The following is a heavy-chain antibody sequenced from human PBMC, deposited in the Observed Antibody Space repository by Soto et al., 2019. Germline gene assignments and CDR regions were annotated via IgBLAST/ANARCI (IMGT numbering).Heavy chain of an antibody. V-gene: IGHV1-46*01. D-gene: IGHD2-2*01. CDR3: ARDQVGVPVAKPGRGYYYGMDV. CDR2: INPSGSST. CDR1: GYTFTSYY. J-gene: IGHJ6*02. Sequence: ASVMLSCKASGYTFTSYYMHWVRQAPGQGLEWLGIINPSGSSTSYAQKFQGRVTMTRDTSTSTVYMELSSLRSEDTAVYYCARDQVGVPVAKPGRGYYYGMDVWGQGTTVTVSS.